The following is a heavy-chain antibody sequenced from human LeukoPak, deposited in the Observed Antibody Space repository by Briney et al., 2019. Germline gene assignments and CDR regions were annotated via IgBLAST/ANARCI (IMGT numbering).Heavy chain of an antibody. V-gene: IGHV1-8*01. J-gene: IGHJ4*02. CDR3: ARGGYSGYAIKAGNDY. D-gene: IGHD5-12*01. CDR2: MNPNSGNT. Sequence: ASVKVSCKASGYTFTSYDINWVRQATGQGLEWMGWMNPNSGNTGYAQKFQGRVTMTRNTSISTAYMELSSLRSEDTAVYYCARGGYSGYAIKAGNDYWGQGTLVTVSS. CDR1: GYTFTSYD.